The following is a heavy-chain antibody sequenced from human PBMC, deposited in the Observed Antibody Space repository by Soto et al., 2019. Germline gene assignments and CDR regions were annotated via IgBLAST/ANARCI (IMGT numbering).Heavy chain of an antibody. J-gene: IGHJ2*01. Sequence: QVELVQSGAEVKKPGSSVQVSCQASEGTFRNYAISWVRRAPGQGLEWMGGIIPIFGTANYAQKFQGRFTITAHTSANTVYWELSSLRSEDTAVYYCASTKYDSSAYYYWYLGLWGRGTLVTVSS. D-gene: IGHD3-22*01. CDR1: EGTFRNYA. CDR2: IIPIFGTA. CDR3: ASTKYDSSAYYYWYLGL. V-gene: IGHV1-69*06.